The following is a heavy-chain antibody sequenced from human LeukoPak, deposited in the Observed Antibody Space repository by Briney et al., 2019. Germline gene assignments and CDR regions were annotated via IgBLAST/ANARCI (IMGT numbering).Heavy chain of an antibody. CDR3: ARQLGYCSGGSCYFDF. Sequence: PGGSLRLSCAASGFTFSSYAMSWVRQVPGKGLEWVSAISGSGGDTYDADSVKGRFTISRDNSKNTLYLQMNSLRVEDTAVYHCARQLGYCSGGSCYFDFWGQGTLVTVSS. V-gene: IGHV3-23*01. J-gene: IGHJ4*02. CDR2: ISGSGGDT. D-gene: IGHD2-15*01. CDR1: GFTFSSYA.